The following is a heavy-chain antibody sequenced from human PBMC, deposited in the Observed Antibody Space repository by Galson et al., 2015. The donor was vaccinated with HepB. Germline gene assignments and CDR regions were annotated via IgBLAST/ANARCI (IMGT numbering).Heavy chain of an antibody. CDR3: ARDGANDFWSGYYDGWFDP. CDR1: GYTFTSYG. CDR2: ISAYNGNT. Sequence: SVKVSCKASGYTFTSYGISWVRQAPGQGLEWMGWISAYNGNTNYAQKLQGRVTMTTDTSTSTAYMELRSLRSDDTAVYYCARDGANDFWSGYYDGWFDPWGQGTLVTVSS. V-gene: IGHV1-18*01. D-gene: IGHD3-3*01. J-gene: IGHJ5*02.